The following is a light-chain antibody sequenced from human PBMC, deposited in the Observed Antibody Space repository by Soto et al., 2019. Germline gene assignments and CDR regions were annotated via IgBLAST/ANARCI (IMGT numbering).Light chain of an antibody. CDR1: SGHSSYA. CDR3: QTWGSGIRVV. J-gene: IGLJ2*01. Sequence: QPVLTQSPSASASLGASVKLTCTLSSGHSSYAIAWHQQQPEKGPRYLMKLNSDGSHSKGDGIPDRFSGSSSGAERYLTISSLQSEDEADYYCQTWGSGIRVVFGGGTKVTFL. V-gene: IGLV4-69*01. CDR2: LNSDGSH.